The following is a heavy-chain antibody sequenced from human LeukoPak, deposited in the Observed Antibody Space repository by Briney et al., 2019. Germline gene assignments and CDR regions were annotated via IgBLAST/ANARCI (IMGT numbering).Heavy chain of an antibody. D-gene: IGHD6-19*01. CDR2: TYYSSKWYN. Sequence: SQTLSLTCAIPGDSVSSNNAGWTWIRQSPSIGLDWLGSTYYSSKWYNDYAVSVKSRITISPDTSKNQLSLQLNAVTPEDTAVYYCARAVAGRLDYWGQGTLVTVSS. CDR1: GDSVSSNNAG. V-gene: IGHV6-1*01. J-gene: IGHJ4*02. CDR3: ARAVAGRLDY.